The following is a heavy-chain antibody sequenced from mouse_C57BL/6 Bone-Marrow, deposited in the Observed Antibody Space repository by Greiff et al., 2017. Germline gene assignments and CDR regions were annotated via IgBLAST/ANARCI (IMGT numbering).Heavy chain of an antibody. Sequence: ESGPGLVKPSQSLSLTCSVTGYSITSGYYWNWIRQFPGNKLEWMGYISYDGSNNYKPSLKNRNSITRDTSKNQFFLKFNSVTTDDTATYYCARVLYFDVWGTGTTVTVAS. V-gene: IGHV3-6*01. CDR1: GYSITSGYY. CDR3: ARVLYFDV. J-gene: IGHJ1*03. CDR2: ISYDGSN.